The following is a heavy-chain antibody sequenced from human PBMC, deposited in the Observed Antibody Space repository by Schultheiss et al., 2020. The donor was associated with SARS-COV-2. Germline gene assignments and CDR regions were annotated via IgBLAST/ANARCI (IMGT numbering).Heavy chain of an antibody. V-gene: IGHV3-21*01. CDR3: ARDPVRTANY. CDR1: GFTFSTYT. J-gene: IGHJ4*02. CDR2: ISSRGTYI. D-gene: IGHD2-21*02. Sequence: GGSLRLSCAASGFTFSTYTMNWVRQAPGKGLEWVSSISSRGTYIYYADSVKGRFTISRDNAQNSLYLQMHSLRAEDTALYYCARDPVRTANYWGQGTLVTVSS.